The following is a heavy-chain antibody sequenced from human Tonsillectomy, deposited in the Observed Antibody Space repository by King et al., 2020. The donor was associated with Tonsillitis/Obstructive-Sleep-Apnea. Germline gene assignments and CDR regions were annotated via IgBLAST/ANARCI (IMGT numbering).Heavy chain of an antibody. J-gene: IGHJ4*02. CDR1: GASISSSTYF. D-gene: IGHD4/OR15-4a*01. CDR2: IYYSGST. Sequence: QLQESGPGLVKPSETLSLTCSVSGASISSSTYFWGWIRQPPGKGLEWIGSIYYSGSTYYNPSLKSRVTISVDTSKNQFSRKLSSVTAADTAVYYCAREADYGSTNYFDYWGQGTLVTVSS. CDR3: AREADYGSTNYFDY. V-gene: IGHV4-39*02.